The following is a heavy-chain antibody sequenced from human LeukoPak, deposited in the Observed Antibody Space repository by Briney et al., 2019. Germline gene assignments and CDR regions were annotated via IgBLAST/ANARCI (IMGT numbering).Heavy chain of an antibody. V-gene: IGHV3-74*01. CDR2: INSGGSGT. J-gene: IGHJ4*02. CDR3: ARDKDFTIDY. D-gene: IGHD3-10*01. CDR1: GFNFASHW. Sequence: GGSLRLSCAASGFNFASHWMHWVRQTPGKGLVWVSRINSGGSGTSYADSVEGRFTISRDNAKNTLYLQMNSLRAEDTAVYYCARDKDFTIDYWGQGTLVTVSS.